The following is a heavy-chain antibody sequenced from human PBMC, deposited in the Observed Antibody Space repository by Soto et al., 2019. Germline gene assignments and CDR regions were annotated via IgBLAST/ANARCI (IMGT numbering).Heavy chain of an antibody. CDR1: GGSISSYY. D-gene: IGHD3-3*01. Sequence: QVQLQESGPGLVKPSETLSLTCTVSGGSISSYYWSWIRQPPGKGLEWIGYIYYSGSTNYNPSLKSRVTISVDTSKNQFSLKLSSVTAADTAVYYCARDLGITIFGVVTSDGMDVWGQGTTVTVSS. CDR2: IYYSGST. V-gene: IGHV4-59*01. J-gene: IGHJ6*02. CDR3: ARDLGITIFGVVTSDGMDV.